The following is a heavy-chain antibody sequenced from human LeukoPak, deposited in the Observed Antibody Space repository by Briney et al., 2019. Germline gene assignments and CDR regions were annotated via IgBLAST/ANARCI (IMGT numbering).Heavy chain of an antibody. Sequence: ASVKVSCKASGYTFMNYHMHWVRQAPGQGLEWMGIIKPTGGGATYARRFQGRITITRDTSTRIVYMEMRSLKSEDTAVYYCATYGGDFGGYFDYWGQGTLVTVSP. CDR2: IKPTGGGA. J-gene: IGHJ4*02. V-gene: IGHV1-46*01. D-gene: IGHD2-21*02. CDR1: GYTFMNYH. CDR3: ATYGGDFGGYFDY.